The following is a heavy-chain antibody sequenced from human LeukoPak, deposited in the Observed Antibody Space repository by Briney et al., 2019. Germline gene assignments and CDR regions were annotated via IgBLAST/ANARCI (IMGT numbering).Heavy chain of an antibody. CDR1: GDSVSSTTYY. V-gene: IGHV4-39*01. CDR2: IYSTGSA. CDR3: ARLKKGRYVDYMFDY. Sequence: SETLSLTCTVSGDSVSSTTYYWGWIRQPPGKGLEWIGNIYSTGSAYYNPSLKSRVSMSVDTSRNEFSLKMRSVTAADTSVYYCARLKKGRYVDYMFDYWGQGTLVTVSS. D-gene: IGHD3-9*01. J-gene: IGHJ4*02.